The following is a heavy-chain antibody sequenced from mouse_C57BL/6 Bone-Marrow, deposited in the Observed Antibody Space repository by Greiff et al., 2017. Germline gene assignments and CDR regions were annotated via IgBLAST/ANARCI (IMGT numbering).Heavy chain of an antibody. V-gene: IGHV1-72*01. CDR1: GYTFTSYW. J-gene: IGHJ1*03. Sequence: QVQLQQPGAELVKPGASVKLSCKASGYTFTSYWMHWVKQRPGRGLEWIGRIDPKSGGTKYNEKFKSKATLTVDKPSSTAYMQLSSLTSEESAVXACSRDGYDRWWYFDFWGTGTTVTVSS. D-gene: IGHD2-2*01. CDR2: IDPKSGGT. CDR3: SRDGYDRWWYFDF.